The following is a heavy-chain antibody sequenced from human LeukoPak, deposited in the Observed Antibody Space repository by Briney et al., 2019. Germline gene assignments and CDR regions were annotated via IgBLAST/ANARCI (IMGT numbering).Heavy chain of an antibody. V-gene: IGHV4-34*01. J-gene: IGHJ4*02. Sequence: SETLSLTCAVYGGSFSGYYWSWIRQPPGKGLEWMGEINHSGSTNYNPSLKSRVTISVDTSKNQFSLKLSSVTAADTAVYYCARRSARYQLLPFDYWGQGTLVTVSS. CDR1: GGSFSGYY. D-gene: IGHD2-2*01. CDR2: INHSGST. CDR3: ARRSARYQLLPFDY.